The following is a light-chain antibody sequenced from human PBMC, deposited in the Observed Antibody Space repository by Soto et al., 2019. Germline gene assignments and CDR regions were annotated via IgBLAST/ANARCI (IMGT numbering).Light chain of an antibody. CDR1: QSVRSN. Sequence: EIVMTQSPATLSASPGERATLSCRASQSVRSNLAWYQQKPGQAPRLLIYGASTRATGIPARFSGSGSGTEFTLTISSLQSEDFAVYYCQQYYSYSRTFGQGTKVDIK. J-gene: IGKJ1*01. CDR3: QQYYSYSRT. V-gene: IGKV3-15*01. CDR2: GAS.